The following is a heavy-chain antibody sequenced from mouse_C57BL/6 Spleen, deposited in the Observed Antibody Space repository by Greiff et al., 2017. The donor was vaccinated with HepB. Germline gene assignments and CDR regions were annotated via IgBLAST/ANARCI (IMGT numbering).Heavy chain of an antibody. Sequence: VQLKQSGPELVKPGASVKISCKASGYTFTDYYMNWVKQSHGKSLEWIGDINPNNGGTSYNQKFKGKATLTVDKSSSTAYMELRSLTSEDSAVYYCARDFSYYGSSYWYFDVWGTGTTVTVSS. V-gene: IGHV1-26*01. CDR3: ARDFSYYGSSYWYFDV. J-gene: IGHJ1*03. CDR2: INPNNGGT. CDR1: GYTFTDYY. D-gene: IGHD1-1*01.